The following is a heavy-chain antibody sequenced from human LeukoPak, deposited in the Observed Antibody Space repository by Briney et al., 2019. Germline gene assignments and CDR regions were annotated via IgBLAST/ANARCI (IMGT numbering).Heavy chain of an antibody. CDR3: ARDRILYSFFDY. Sequence: GGSLRLSCAASGFTFSTYGMHWVRQAPGKGLEWVAVISYDGSNKYFADSVKGRFTISRDNSKNTLYLQMNSLRAEDTAVYYCARDRILYSFFDYWGQGTLVTVSS. D-gene: IGHD2-2*02. J-gene: IGHJ4*02. CDR1: GFTFSTYG. V-gene: IGHV3-30*03. CDR2: ISYDGSNK.